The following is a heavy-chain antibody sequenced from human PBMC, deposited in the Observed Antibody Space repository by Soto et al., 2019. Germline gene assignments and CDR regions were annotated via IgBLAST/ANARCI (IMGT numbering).Heavy chain of an antibody. J-gene: IGHJ6*02. D-gene: IGHD3-10*01. CDR2: MNPNSGNT. CDR3: ARSRGDGGMDV. Sequence: QVQLVQSGAEVKKPGASVKVSCKASGYTFTSYDIIWVRQATGQGLEWMGWMNPNSGNTGYAQNFQDRVTMTRNTPISTAYMDVTGLRSEDTAVYYCARSRGDGGMDVWGQGTTVTVSS. V-gene: IGHV1-8*01. CDR1: GYTFTSYD.